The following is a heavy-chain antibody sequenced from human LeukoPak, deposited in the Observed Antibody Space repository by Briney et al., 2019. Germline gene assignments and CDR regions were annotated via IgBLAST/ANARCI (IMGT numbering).Heavy chain of an antibody. V-gene: IGHV3-23*01. CDR1: GFTVSSNY. Sequence: PGGSLRLSCAASGFTVSSNYMSWVRQAPGKGLEWVSAISGSGGSTYYADSVKGRFTISRDNSKNTLYLQMNSLRAEDTAVYYCAKTVWSSGWQNFDYWGQGTLVTVSS. CDR2: ISGSGGST. J-gene: IGHJ4*02. CDR3: AKTVWSSGWQNFDY. D-gene: IGHD6-19*01.